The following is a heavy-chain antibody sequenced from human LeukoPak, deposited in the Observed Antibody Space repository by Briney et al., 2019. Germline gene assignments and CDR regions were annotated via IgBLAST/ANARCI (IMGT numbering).Heavy chain of an antibody. CDR3: ARRAGAYSHPYDY. V-gene: IGHV3-33*08. Sequence: GGSLRLSCGASGFTFGTYWMHWVRQAPGKGLEWVAFIRYDGSNKCYADSVKGRFTISRDNSKNTLYLQMNSLRAEDTAVYYCARRAGAYSHPYDYWGQGTLVTVSS. CDR1: GFTFGTYW. J-gene: IGHJ4*02. D-gene: IGHD2-15*01. CDR2: IRYDGSNK.